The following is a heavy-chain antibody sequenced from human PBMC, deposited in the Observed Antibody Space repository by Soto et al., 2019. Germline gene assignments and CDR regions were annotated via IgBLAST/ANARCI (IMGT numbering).Heavy chain of an antibody. V-gene: IGHV4-39*01. CDR2: IYYSGST. Sequence: QLQLQESGPGLVKPSETLSLTYTVSGVSIRSSNYNWGWIRQPPGKELEWIGSIYYSGSTYYNPSLKSRVTLSEDTSKNQFSLKLSSMTAADTAVYYCARVCSGGSCFVDYWGQGTLVTVSS. J-gene: IGHJ4*02. D-gene: IGHD2-15*01. CDR1: GVSIRSSNYN. CDR3: ARVCSGGSCFVDY.